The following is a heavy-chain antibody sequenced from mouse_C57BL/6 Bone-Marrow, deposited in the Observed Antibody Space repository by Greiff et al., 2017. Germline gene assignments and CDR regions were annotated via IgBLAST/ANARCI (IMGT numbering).Heavy chain of an antibody. CDR2: ISPRSGNT. Sequence: VPLQQSGAELARPGASVKLSCKASGYTFTSYGISWVKQRTGQGLEWIGEISPRSGNTYYNEKFKGKATLTADKSSSTAYMELRSLTSEDSAVYCCARGAVLLRLDWYFDVWGTGTTVTVSS. D-gene: IGHD1-1*01. V-gene: IGHV1-81*01. CDR1: GYTFTSYG. J-gene: IGHJ1*03. CDR3: ARGAVLLRLDWYFDV.